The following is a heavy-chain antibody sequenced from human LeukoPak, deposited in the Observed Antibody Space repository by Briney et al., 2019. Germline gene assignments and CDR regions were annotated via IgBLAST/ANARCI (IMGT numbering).Heavy chain of an antibody. CDR2: ISSSSTDL. CDR3: ARDLYDSLSLFFDY. CDR1: GFTFSSYS. Sequence: GGSLRLSCAASGFTFSSYSMNCGRQAPGKVLEWVSTISSSSTDLYYADSVKGRFTISRDNAKNSLHLQMNSLRAEDTAVYYCARDLYDSLSLFFDYWGQGTLVTVSS. D-gene: IGHD3-22*01. J-gene: IGHJ4*02. V-gene: IGHV3-21*01.